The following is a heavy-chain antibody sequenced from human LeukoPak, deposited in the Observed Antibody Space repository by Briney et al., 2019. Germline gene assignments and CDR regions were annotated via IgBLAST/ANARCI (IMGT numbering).Heavy chain of an antibody. CDR2: ISYDGSNK. J-gene: IGHJ4*01. Sequence: GGSLRLSCAASGFTFSSYGMHWVRQAPGKGLEWVAVISYDGSNKYYADSVKGRFSISRDNAKSTLYLQMSSLRAEDTAVYYCARGPGSSGGAYVGDYWGPGTLVTVSS. CDR3: ARGPGSSGGAYVGDY. D-gene: IGHD4-23*01. V-gene: IGHV3-30*03. CDR1: GFTFSSYG.